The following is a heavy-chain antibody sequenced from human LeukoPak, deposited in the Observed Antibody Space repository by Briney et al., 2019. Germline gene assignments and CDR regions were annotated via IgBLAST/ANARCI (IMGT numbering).Heavy chain of an antibody. D-gene: IGHD3-9*01. CDR3: ARVDWYKFDY. CDR2: INQDGSEK. Sequence: GGSLRLSCAASGFTFSIYWMSWVRQAPGKGLEWVANINQDGSEKYYVDSVKGRFTISRDNAKNSLYLQTNSLRAEDTAVYYCARVDWYKFDYWGQGTLVTVSS. V-gene: IGHV3-7*02. CDR1: GFTFSIYW. J-gene: IGHJ4*02.